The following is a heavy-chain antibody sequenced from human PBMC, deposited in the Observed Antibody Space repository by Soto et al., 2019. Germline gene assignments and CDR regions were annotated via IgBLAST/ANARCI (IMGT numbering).Heavy chain of an antibody. J-gene: IGHJ6*02. CDR2: IFSGGST. V-gene: IGHV3-53*02. Sequence: EEQLVETGGGLIQPGVSLRLSCAASGLIVTDNYISLVRQAPGKGLECVSIIFSGGSTYYADSVQVRVTISRDNDKNKVSLQMNSLRAEDTDVYYCERGTYDDFYGMDVWGQGTTVTVSS. CDR3: ERGTYDDFYGMDV. D-gene: IGHD3-16*01. CDR1: GLIVTDNY.